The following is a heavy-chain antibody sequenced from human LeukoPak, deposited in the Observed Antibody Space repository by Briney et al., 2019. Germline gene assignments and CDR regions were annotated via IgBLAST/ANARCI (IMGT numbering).Heavy chain of an antibody. J-gene: IGHJ6*03. V-gene: IGHV1-18*01. CDR1: GYTFTSYG. D-gene: IGHD3-22*01. CDR2: INAYTGNT. Sequence: ASVKVSCKASGYTFTSYGINWVRQAPGQGLEWMGWINAYTGNTNYAQKLQGRVTMTTDTSTSTAYMELRSLRSDDTAVYYCARESYYDSSGYKSGVNYYYYYYMDVWGKGTTVTISS. CDR3: ARESYYDSSGYKSGVNYYYYYYMDV.